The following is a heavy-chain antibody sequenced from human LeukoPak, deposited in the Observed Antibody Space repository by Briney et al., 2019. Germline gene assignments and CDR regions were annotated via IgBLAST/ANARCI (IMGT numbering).Heavy chain of an antibody. V-gene: IGHV4-34*01. CDR3: ASGSPYNVVVPAAARAFDY. Sequence: SETLSLTCAVYGGSFSGYYWSWIRQPPGKGLEWIGEINHSGSTNYNPSLKSRVTISVDTSKNQFSLKLSSVTAADTAVYYCASGSPYNVVVPAAARAFDYWGQGTLVTVSS. CDR1: GGSFSGYY. D-gene: IGHD2-2*01. J-gene: IGHJ4*02. CDR2: INHSGST.